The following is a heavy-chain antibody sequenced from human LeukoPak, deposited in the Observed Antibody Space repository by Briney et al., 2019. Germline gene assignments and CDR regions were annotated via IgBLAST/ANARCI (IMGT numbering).Heavy chain of an antibody. Sequence: TGGSLRLSCAASGFTFSSYWMHWVRQAPGKGLVWVSRINSDGSRTSYADSVKGRFNISRDNDKNTLYPQMNSLRAEDTAVYYCARHIAAAGPGFDYWGQGSLVTVCS. V-gene: IGHV3-74*01. CDR2: INSDGSRT. D-gene: IGHD6-13*01. CDR3: ARHIAAAGPGFDY. CDR1: GFTFSSYW. J-gene: IGHJ4*02.